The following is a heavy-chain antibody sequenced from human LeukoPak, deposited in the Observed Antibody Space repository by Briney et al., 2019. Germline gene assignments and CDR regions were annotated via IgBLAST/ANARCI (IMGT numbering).Heavy chain of an antibody. CDR1: GGSISSYY. CDR2: VYYSGST. Sequence: SETLSLTCTVSGGSISSYYWSWIRQPPGKGLEWIGYVYYSGSTNYNPSLKSRVTISVDTSKYQFSLKLSSVTAADTAVYYCARGTGTAVYWGQGTLVTVSS. V-gene: IGHV4-59*01. D-gene: IGHD6-19*01. CDR3: ARGTGTAVY. J-gene: IGHJ4*02.